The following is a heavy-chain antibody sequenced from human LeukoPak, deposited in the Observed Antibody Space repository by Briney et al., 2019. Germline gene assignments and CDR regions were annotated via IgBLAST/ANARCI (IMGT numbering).Heavy chain of an antibody. V-gene: IGHV3-21*01. CDR1: GFTFSSYS. CDR2: ISSSSSYI. CDR3: ARRGYSSGWNRFDY. J-gene: IGHJ4*02. D-gene: IGHD6-25*01. Sequence: GGSLRLSCAASGFTFSSYSMNWVRQAPGKGPEWVSSISSSSSYIYYADSVKGRFTISRDNAKNSLYLQMNSLRAEDTAVYYCARRGYSSGWNRFDYWGQGTLVTVSS.